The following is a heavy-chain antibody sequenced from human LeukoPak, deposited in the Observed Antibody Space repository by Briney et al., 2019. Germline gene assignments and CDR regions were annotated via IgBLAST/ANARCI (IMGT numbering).Heavy chain of an antibody. D-gene: IGHD2/OR15-2a*01. CDR3: AKVKSSLLGYFDY. V-gene: IGHV3-23*01. CDR2: ISGSGSGGST. CDR1: GFTFSSYA. J-gene: IGHJ4*02. Sequence: QSGGSLRLSCAASGFTFSSYAMSWVRQAPGKGLEWVSVISGSGSGGSTDYADSVKGRFTISRDNSKNTLYLQMSSLRAEDTAVYYCAKVKSSLLGYFDYWGQGTLVTVSS.